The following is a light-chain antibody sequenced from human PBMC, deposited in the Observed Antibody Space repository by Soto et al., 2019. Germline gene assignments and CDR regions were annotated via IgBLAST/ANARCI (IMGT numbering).Light chain of an antibody. CDR2: SVS. Sequence: EIVMTQSPATLSVSPGERATLSCRASQSVSTNLAWYQQKLGQAPRLLIHSVSTRATGIPAKFSGSGSGTEFTLTFSSLQSEDIAVYYCQQYHHWPPVSTFGQGTKVEIK. CDR3: QQYHHWPPVST. CDR1: QSVSTN. V-gene: IGKV3-15*01. J-gene: IGKJ2*01.